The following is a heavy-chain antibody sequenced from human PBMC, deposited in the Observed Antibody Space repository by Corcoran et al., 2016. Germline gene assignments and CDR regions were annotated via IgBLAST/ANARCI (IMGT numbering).Heavy chain of an antibody. CDR3: ARVRGRQWLVRRGYFDY. V-gene: IGHV4-59*01. D-gene: IGHD6-19*01. J-gene: IGHJ4*02. Sequence: QVQLQESGPGLVKPSETLSLTCTVSGGSISSYYWSWIRQPPGKGLEWIGYIYYSGSTNYNPSLKSRVTISVDTSKNPFSLKLSSVTAADTAVYYCARVRGRQWLVRRGYFDYWGQGTLVTVSS. CDR2: IYYSGST. CDR1: GGSISSYY.